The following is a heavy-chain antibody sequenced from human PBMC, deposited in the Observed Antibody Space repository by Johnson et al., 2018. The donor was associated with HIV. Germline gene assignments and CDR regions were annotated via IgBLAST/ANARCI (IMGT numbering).Heavy chain of an antibody. CDR1: GFTFSSYA. CDR2: ISGSGGRT. Sequence: VQLVESGGGVVQPGGSLRLSCAASGFTFSSYAMSWVRQAPGKGLELVSAISGSGGRTNYEDSVKGQFTISSDNSKNTLYLQMNSLRAEETALYYCAKDTAMVVVGAFDIWGKGTMVTVSS. V-gene: IGHV3-23*04. J-gene: IGHJ3*02. D-gene: IGHD5-18*01. CDR3: AKDTAMVVVGAFDI.